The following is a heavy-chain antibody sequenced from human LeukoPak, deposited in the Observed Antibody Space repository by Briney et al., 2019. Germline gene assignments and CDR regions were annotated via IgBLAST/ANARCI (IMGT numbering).Heavy chain of an antibody. Sequence: SETLSLTCSTSGFSISSGDFWGWLRQPPGKGLEWIGSFYVGGITYYNPSLKSRVTISVDTSKNQFSLRLTSVTAADTAVYYCVYFPRVWGQGTLVTVSS. D-gene: IGHD2-8*01. V-gene: IGHV4-38-2*02. J-gene: IGHJ4*02. CDR2: FYVGGIT. CDR3: VYFPRV. CDR1: GFSISSGDF.